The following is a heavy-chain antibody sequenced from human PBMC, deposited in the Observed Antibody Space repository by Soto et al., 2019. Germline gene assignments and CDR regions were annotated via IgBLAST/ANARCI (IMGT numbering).Heavy chain of an antibody. J-gene: IGHJ5*02. CDR2: IYYSGST. D-gene: IGHD3-10*01. Sequence: SETLSLTCTVSGGSISSGDYYWSWIRQPPGKGLEWIGYIYYSGSTYYNPSLKSRVTISVDTSKNQFSLKLSSVTAADTAVYYCASTTMVRGAPFDPWGQGTLVTVSS. V-gene: IGHV4-30-4*01. CDR1: GGSISSGDYY. CDR3: ASTTMVRGAPFDP.